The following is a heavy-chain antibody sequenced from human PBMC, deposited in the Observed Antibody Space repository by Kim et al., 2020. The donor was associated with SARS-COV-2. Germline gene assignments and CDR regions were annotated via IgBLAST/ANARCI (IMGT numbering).Heavy chain of an antibody. D-gene: IGHD6-13*01. CDR1: GYTFTSYA. CDR2: INAGNGNT. CDR3: ARGESSSWYVLDY. J-gene: IGHJ4*02. V-gene: IGHV1-3*01. Sequence: ASVKVSCKASGYTFTSYAMHWVRQAPGQRLEWMGWINAGNGNTKYSQKFQGRVTITRDTSASTAYMELSSLRSEDTAVYYCARGESSSWYVLDYWGQGTLVTVSS.